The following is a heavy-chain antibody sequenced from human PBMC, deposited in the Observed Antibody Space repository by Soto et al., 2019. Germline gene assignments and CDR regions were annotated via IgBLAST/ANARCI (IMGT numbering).Heavy chain of an antibody. V-gene: IGHV4-59*01. CDR1: GGSISSYY. CDR2: IYYSGST. D-gene: IGHD1-26*01. Sequence: SETLSLTCTVSGGSISSYYWSWIRQPPGKGLEWIGYIYYSGSTNYNPSLKSRVTISVDTSKNQFSLKLSSVTAADTAVYYCARGWELRFDYWGQGTLVTVPQ. J-gene: IGHJ4*02. CDR3: ARGWELRFDY.